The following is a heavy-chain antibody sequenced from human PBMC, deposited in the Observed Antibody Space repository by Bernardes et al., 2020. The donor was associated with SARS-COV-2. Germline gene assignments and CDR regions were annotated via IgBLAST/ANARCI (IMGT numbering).Heavy chain of an antibody. J-gene: IGHJ6*02. Sequence: GGSLRLSCAASGFTFSSYEMNWVRQAPGKGLEWISYINRSGSTIKYADSVKGRFTISRDNAKNSLYLQMNSLRAEDTAVYYCARDPQRNWNDGEGGYYYGMDVWGQGTTVTVSS. V-gene: IGHV3-48*03. CDR1: GFTFSSYE. CDR2: INRSGSTI. D-gene: IGHD1-1*01. CDR3: ARDPQRNWNDGEGGYYYGMDV.